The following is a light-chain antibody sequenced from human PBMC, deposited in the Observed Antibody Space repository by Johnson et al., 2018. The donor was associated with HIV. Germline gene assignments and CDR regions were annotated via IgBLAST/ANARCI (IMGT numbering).Light chain of an antibody. Sequence: QCVLTQPPSVSAAPGQKVTISCSGSSSNIGNNYVSWYQQLPGTAPKLLIYENNKRPSGIPDRFSGSKSGTSATLGLTGLQTGDDADYYCGPWDNSLNSVFGTGTKVTVL. J-gene: IGLJ1*01. V-gene: IGLV1-51*02. CDR1: SSNIGNNY. CDR2: ENN. CDR3: GPWDNSLNSV.